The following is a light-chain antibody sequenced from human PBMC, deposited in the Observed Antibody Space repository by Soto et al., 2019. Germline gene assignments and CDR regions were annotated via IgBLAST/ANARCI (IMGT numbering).Light chain of an antibody. CDR2: DAT. V-gene: IGLV2-14*01. J-gene: IGLJ1*01. CDR3: SSFTSSITYV. Sequence: QSVLTQPASVSGSPGQSITISCTGTSSDVGGYNSVSWYRQDPGKAPKLIIYDATYRPSGVSNRFSGSKSGNPASLTISGLQSEDEADYHCSSFTSSITYVFGTGTKAPS. CDR1: SSDVGGYNS.